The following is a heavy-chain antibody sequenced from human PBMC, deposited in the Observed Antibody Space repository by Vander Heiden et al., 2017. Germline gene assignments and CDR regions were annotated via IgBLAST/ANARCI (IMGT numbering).Heavy chain of an antibody. D-gene: IGHD3-22*01. CDR1: GFTFSSYW. J-gene: IGHJ4*02. V-gene: IGHV3-7*01. CDR3: AREDYYDSSGYYPRAFDY. Sequence: EVQLVESGGGLVQPGGSLRLSCAASGFTFSSYWMSWVRQAPGKGLEWVANIKQDGSEKYYVDSVKGRVTISRDNAKNSLYLQMNSLRAEETAVYYCAREDYYDSSGYYPRAFDYWGQGTLVTVSS. CDR2: IKQDGSEK.